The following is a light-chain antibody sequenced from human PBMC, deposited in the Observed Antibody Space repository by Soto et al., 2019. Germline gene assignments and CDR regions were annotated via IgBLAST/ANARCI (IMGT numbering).Light chain of an antibody. CDR3: GSYSSTTTREV. Sequence: QSVLAQPGSVSGSPGQSITIYCTGASSDVGGYDFVSWYQHHPGTPPKLIIYEVTHRPSGVSHRFSGSKSASTASLTISGLQVEDEADYFCGSYSSTTTREVFGTGTKVTVL. V-gene: IGLV2-14*01. CDR1: SSDVGGYDF. CDR2: EVT. J-gene: IGLJ1*01.